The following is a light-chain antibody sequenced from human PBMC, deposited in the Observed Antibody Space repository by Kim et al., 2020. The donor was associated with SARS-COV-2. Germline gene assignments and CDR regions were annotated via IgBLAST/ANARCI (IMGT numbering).Light chain of an antibody. Sequence: SSPGERATLSCRASQSVTSNYLAWYQQKPGQTPRLLIYGASSRATGIPDRFSGSGSGTDFTLTISRLEPEDFAVYYCQQYGSSPRFGGGTKVDIK. V-gene: IGKV3-20*01. J-gene: IGKJ4*01. CDR2: GAS. CDR1: QSVTSNY. CDR3: QQYGSSPR.